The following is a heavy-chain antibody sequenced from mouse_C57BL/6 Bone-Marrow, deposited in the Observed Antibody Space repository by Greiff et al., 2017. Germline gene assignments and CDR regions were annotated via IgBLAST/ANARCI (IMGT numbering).Heavy chain of an antibody. CDR2: IDPENGDT. CDR1: GFNIKDAY. Sequence: EVQLQQSGAELVRPGASVKLSCTASGFNIKDAYMHWVKQRPEQGLEWIGWIDPENGDTEYASKFQGKATITADTSSNTAYLQLSSLTSEDTAVYYCTTFITTVGGRYFDVWGTGTTVTVSS. J-gene: IGHJ1*03. V-gene: IGHV14-4*01. CDR3: TTFITTVGGRYFDV. D-gene: IGHD1-1*01.